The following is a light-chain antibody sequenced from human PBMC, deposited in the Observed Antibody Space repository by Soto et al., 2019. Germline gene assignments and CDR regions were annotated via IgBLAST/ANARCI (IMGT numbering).Light chain of an antibody. V-gene: IGLV1-47*01. CDR1: SSNIGSNY. CDR2: RNN. J-gene: IGLJ3*02. CDR3: AAWDDSLSGFRV. Sequence: QSVLTQPPSASGTPGQRVTISCSGSSSNIGSNYVYWYQQLPGTAPKLLIYRNNQRPSGVPDRFSGSKSGTSASLAISGRRSEDEADYYCAAWDDSLSGFRVFGGGTKVTVL.